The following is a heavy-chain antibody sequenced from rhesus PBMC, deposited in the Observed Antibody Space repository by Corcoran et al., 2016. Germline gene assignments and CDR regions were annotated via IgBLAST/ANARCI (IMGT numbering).Heavy chain of an antibody. J-gene: IGHJ2*01. V-gene: IGHV4-160*01. CDR3: VRDGKPAAGLYFDL. CDR1: SGSIPTNK. Sequence: QLQLQESGPGLVKSSETLPLTCAVSSGSIPTNKWHCIRQPPGMGLEWTGHIDSSGGTDYNPTLKSRVSISRDTSKNHFSQNLNSVTAAVPGVYYCVRDGKPAAGLYFDLWGPAIPITISS. CDR2: IDSSGGT. D-gene: IGHD6-31*01.